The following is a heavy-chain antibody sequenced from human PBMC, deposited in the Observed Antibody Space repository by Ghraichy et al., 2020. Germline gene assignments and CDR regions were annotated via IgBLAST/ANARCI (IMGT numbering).Heavy chain of an antibody. CDR1: GFTFSSYS. Sequence: GGSLRLSCAASGFTFSSYSMNWVRQAPGKGLEWVSSISSSSSYIYYADSVKGRFTISRDNAKNSLYLQMNSLRAEDTAVYYCARDKEPNYSSGWDYWGQGTLVTVSS. D-gene: IGHD6-19*01. CDR2: ISSSSSYI. V-gene: IGHV3-21*01. J-gene: IGHJ4*02. CDR3: ARDKEPNYSSGWDY.